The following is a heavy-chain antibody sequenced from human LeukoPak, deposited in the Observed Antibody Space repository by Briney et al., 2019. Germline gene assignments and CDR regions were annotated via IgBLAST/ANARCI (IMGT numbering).Heavy chain of an antibody. CDR1: GYHFTDYY. D-gene: IGHD5-18*01. CDR2: INPNRGGT. V-gene: IGHV1-2*02. J-gene: IGHJ4*02. Sequence: ASVKVSCKASGYHFTDYYMHWVRQAPGQGLEWMGWINPNRGGTDYAQKFQGRVTMTRDTSISTAYMELSRLRYDDTAVYYCASGYRFRNWGQGTLVTVSS. CDR3: ASGYRFRN.